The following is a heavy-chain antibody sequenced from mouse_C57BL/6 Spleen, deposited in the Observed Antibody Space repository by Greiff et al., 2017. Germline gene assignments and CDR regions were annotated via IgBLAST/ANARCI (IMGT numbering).Heavy chain of an antibody. D-gene: IGHD1-1*01. Sequence: QQSHGKSLEWIGDINPNNGGTSYNQKFKGKATLTVDKSSSTAYMELRSLTSEDSAVYYCARKYYQGFAYWGQGTLVTVSA. J-gene: IGHJ3*01. V-gene: IGHV1-26*01. CDR2: INPNNGGT. CDR3: ARKYYQGFAY.